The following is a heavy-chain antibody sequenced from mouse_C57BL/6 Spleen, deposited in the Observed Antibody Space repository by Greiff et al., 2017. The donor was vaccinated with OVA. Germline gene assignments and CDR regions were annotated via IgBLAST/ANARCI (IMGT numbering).Heavy chain of an antibody. V-gene: IGHV1-54*01. Sequence: QVQLQQSGAELVRPGTSVKVSCKASGYAFTNYLIEWVKQRPGQGLEWIGVLNPGSGGTNYNEKFKGKATLTADKSSSTAYMQLSSLTSEDSAVYVCARGITTVGGYFDVWGTGTTVTVSS. CDR1: GYAFTNYL. J-gene: IGHJ1*03. CDR3: ARGITTVGGYFDV. CDR2: LNPGSGGT. D-gene: IGHD1-1*01.